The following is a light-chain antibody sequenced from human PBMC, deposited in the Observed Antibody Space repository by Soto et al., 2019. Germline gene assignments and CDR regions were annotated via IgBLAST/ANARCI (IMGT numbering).Light chain of an antibody. Sequence: DIQMTQSPSTLSASVGDRVTITCRASQNVNNWVAWYQQKPGKAPKFLIYDASVLESGVPSRFSGSGSGTEFTLTISSLQPDDFAAYYCLRYNSNSRTFGQGTNVEMK. V-gene: IGKV1-5*01. CDR2: DAS. CDR1: QNVNNW. J-gene: IGKJ1*01. CDR3: LRYNSNSRT.